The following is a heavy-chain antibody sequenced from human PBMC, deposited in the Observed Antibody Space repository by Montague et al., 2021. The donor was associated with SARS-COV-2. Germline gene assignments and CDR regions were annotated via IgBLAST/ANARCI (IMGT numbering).Heavy chain of an antibody. Sequence: SETLSLTCSVSGDPIRSSGYYWGWIRQPPGKGLEWIGTVYYSGSTNYNPSLKSRVTMPVDTSKNQFSLGLRSVTAADTAVYYCARLGFVELWLNLGWFDPWGQGTLVTVSS. CDR1: GDPIRSSGYY. CDR3: ARLGFVELWLNLGWFDP. J-gene: IGHJ5*02. CDR2: VYYSGST. V-gene: IGHV4-39*01. D-gene: IGHD3-16*02.